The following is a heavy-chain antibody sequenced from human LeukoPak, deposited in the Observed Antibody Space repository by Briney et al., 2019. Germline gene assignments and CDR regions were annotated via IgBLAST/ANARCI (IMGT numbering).Heavy chain of an antibody. J-gene: IGHJ5*02. CDR1: GGSISSYY. Sequence: PSETLSLTCTVSGGSISSYYWSWLRQPPGKGLAWIGYIYYSGSTNYNPSLKSRVTISVDTSKNQFSLKLSSVTAADTAVYYCARVDMGNWFDPWGEGTLVTVSS. CDR3: ARVDMGNWFDP. D-gene: IGHD3-16*01. CDR2: IYYSGST. V-gene: IGHV4-59*01.